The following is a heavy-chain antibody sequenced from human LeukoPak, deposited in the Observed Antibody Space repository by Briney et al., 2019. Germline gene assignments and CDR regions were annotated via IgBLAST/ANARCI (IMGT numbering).Heavy chain of an antibody. D-gene: IGHD3-22*01. CDR2: IYYSGST. CDR1: SGSISSSSYY. CDR3: ASGGDSSGYVLNDAFDI. Sequence: SETLSLTCTVSSGSISSSSYYWGWIRQPPGKGLEWIGSIYYSGSTYYNPSLKSRVTISVDTSKNQFSLKLSSVTAADTAVYYCASGGDSSGYVLNDAFDIWGQGTMVTVSS. J-gene: IGHJ3*02. V-gene: IGHV4-39*07.